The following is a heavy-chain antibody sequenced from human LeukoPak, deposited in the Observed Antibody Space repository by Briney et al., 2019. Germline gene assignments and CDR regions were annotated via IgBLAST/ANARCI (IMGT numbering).Heavy chain of an antibody. D-gene: IGHD3-22*01. CDR2: IYPGDSDT. CDR1: GYSFTSYW. CDR3: ARLRYYDNGGYFDAFDI. V-gene: IGHV5-51*01. Sequence: GESLKISCKGSGYSFTSYWIGWVRQMPGKGLEWMGIIYPGDSDTRYRPSFQGQVTISADKSISTAYLQWSSLKASDTAMYYCARLRYYDNGGYFDAFDIWAKGQWSPSLQ. J-gene: IGHJ3*02.